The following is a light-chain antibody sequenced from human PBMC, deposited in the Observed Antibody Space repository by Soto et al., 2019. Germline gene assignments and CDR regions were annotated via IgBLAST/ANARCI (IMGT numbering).Light chain of an antibody. CDR2: GAS. J-gene: IGKJ1*01. Sequence: EIVLTQSPGFLSLSPGERATLSCRASQSVDSSFFAWYQQKPGQAPRLLIYGASKRATGIPDRFSGSGSGTDFTLTISRLEPEDFAVYFFQQYVSSVTFGQGTKVEI. V-gene: IGKV3-20*01. CDR1: QSVDSSF. CDR3: QQYVSSVT.